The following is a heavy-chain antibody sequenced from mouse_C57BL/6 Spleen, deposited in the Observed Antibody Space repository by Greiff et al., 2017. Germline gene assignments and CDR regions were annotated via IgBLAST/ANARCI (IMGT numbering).Heavy chain of an antibody. D-gene: IGHD2-5*01. Sequence: QVQLQQPGAELVKPGASVKLSCKASGYTFTSYWMHWVKQRPGQGLEWIGMIHPNSGSTNYNEKFKSKATLTVDKSSSTAYMQLSSLTSEDSAVYYCASHSKGPWFAYWGQGTLVTVSA. V-gene: IGHV1-64*01. CDR1: GYTFTSYW. J-gene: IGHJ3*01. CDR3: ASHSKGPWFAY. CDR2: IHPNSGST.